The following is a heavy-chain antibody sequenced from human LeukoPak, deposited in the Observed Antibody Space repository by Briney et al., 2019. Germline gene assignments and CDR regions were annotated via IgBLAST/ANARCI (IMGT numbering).Heavy chain of an antibody. CDR2: ISYDGSNK. CDR1: GFTFSSYA. D-gene: IGHD3-10*01. J-gene: IGHJ4*02. V-gene: IGHV3-30-3*01. CDR3: VRGSGSYYFDY. Sequence: QPGGSLRLSCAASGFTFSSYAMHWVRQAPGKGLEWVAVISYDGSNKYYADSVKGRFTISRDNSKNTLYLQMNSLRAEDTAVYYCVRGSGSYYFDYWGQGTLVTVSS.